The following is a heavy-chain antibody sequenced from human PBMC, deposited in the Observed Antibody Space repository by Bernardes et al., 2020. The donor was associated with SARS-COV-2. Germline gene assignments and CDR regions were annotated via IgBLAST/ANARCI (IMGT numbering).Heavy chain of an antibody. Sequence: GGSLRLSCAASGFTFSDYYMSWIRQAPGKGLEWVSYISSSSSYTNYADSVKGRFTISRDNAKNSLYLQMNSLRAEDTAVYYCARDMYYDFWSGYSIGWFDPWGQGTLVTVSS. J-gene: IGHJ5*02. CDR2: ISSSSSYT. V-gene: IGHV3-11*05. CDR1: GFTFSDYY. D-gene: IGHD3-3*01. CDR3: ARDMYYDFWSGYSIGWFDP.